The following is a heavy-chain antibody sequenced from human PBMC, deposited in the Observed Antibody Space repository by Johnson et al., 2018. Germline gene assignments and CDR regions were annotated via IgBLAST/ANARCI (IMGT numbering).Heavy chain of an antibody. CDR3: ARGSVGATMRGYFQH. Sequence: QVQLVQSGAEVKKPGSSVKVSCKASGGTFSSYAISWVRQAPGQGLEWMGGIIPIFGTANYAKKFQGRVTMTRNTSISTAYMELSSLRSEDTAVYYCARGSVGATMRGYFQHWGQGTLVTVSS. CDR2: IIPIFGTA. CDR1: GGTFSSYA. J-gene: IGHJ1*01. D-gene: IGHD1-26*01. V-gene: IGHV1-69*06.